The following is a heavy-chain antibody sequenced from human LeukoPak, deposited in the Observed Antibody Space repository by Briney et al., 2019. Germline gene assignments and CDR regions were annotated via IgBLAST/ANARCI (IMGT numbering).Heavy chain of an antibody. J-gene: IGHJ4*02. CDR2: ISIDGDYT. CDR3: AKRGAYSPPY. V-gene: IGHV3-30-3*02. CDR1: RFNLINYA. Sequence: GGSLRLSCEASRFNLINYAMHWVRQSPVRGLEWVAMISIDGDYTSYADSLKGRFTISRDNSKNTLFLQMNRLRAEDTAVYYCAKRGAYSPPYWGQGTLVTVSS. D-gene: IGHD5-18*01.